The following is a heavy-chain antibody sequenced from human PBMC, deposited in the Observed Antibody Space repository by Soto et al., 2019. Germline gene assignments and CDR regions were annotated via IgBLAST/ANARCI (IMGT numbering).Heavy chain of an antibody. J-gene: IGHJ5*02. D-gene: IGHD3-3*01. CDR1: GYSISSGYC. V-gene: IGHV4-38-2*01. CDR3: ARAGDYDFWSGYPVNDWFDP. CDR2: IYHSGST. Sequence: SETLSLTCAVSGYSISSGYCWGWIRQPPGKGLEWIGSIYHSGSTYYNPSLKSRVTISVDTSKNQFSLKLSSVTAADTAVYYCARAGDYDFWSGYPVNDWFDPWGQGTLVTVSS.